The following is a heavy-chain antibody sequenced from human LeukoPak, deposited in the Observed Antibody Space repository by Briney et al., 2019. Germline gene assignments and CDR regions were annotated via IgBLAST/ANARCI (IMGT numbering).Heavy chain of an antibody. CDR1: GFTYTDYW. CDR2: INPDGTII. V-gene: IGHV3-74*01. CDR3: AKDLSWNTADR. J-gene: IGHJ5*02. Sequence: GGSLRLSCVGYGFTYTDYWMHWFRHAPGKGPVCVSRINPDGTIIDYADSGKGRLSISRDNAKNLLYLQMNGRRADDTAVYYCAKDLSWNTADRWGQGILVTVSS. D-gene: IGHD5-18*01.